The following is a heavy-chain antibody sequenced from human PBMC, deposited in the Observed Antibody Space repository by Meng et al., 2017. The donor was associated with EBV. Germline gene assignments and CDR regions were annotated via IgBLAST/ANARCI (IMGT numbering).Heavy chain of an antibody. CDR2: ISRSSSYI. J-gene: IGHJ4*02. CDR1: GFTFSSDS. Sequence: EVQLVESGGGLVKPGGSLRLSCEASGFTFSSDSMNWVRQAPGKGLEWVSSISRSSSYIYYADAVKGRFTISRDNDKNSLYLQMNSLRAEDTAVYYCAREGGYGDYFDYRRQGTMVTVSA. D-gene: IGHD4-17*01. CDR3: AREGGYGDYFDY. V-gene: IGHV3-21*01.